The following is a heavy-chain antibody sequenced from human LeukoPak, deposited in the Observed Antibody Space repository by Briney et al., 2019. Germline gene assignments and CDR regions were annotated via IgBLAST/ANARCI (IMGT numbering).Heavy chain of an antibody. V-gene: IGHV1-69*04. D-gene: IGHD4-23*01. Sequence: ASVKVSCKASGGTFSSYAISWVRQAPGQGLEWMGRIIPILGIANYAQKFQGRVTITADKSTSTAFMELRSLGSEDTAVYYCAAEIYGGNSDCCSFDIWGQGTVVTVSS. CDR1: GGTFSSYA. CDR2: IIPILGIA. J-gene: IGHJ3*02. CDR3: AAEIYGGNSDCCSFDI.